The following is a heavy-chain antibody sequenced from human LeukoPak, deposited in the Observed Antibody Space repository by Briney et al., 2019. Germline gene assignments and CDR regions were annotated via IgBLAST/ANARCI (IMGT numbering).Heavy chain of an antibody. V-gene: IGHV3-21*01. J-gene: IGHJ3*02. CDR1: GFTFSSYS. CDR3: ARPGITGTMGYGAFDI. D-gene: IGHD1-7*01. CDR2: IDSSSSYI. Sequence: GGSLRLSXAASGFTFSSYSINWVRQAPGKGLEWVSSIDSSSSYIYYADSVKGRFTISRDNAKNSLFLQMNSLRVEDTAMYYCARPGITGTMGYGAFDIWGQGTRVTVSS.